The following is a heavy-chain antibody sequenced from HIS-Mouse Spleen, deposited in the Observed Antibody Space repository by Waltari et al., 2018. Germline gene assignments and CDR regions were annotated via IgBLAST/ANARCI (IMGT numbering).Heavy chain of an antibody. CDR1: GGSISSYY. D-gene: IGHD1-26*01. CDR2: IYYSGST. V-gene: IGHV4-59*01. J-gene: IGHJ4*02. Sequence: QVQLQESGPGLVKPSETLSLTCTVSGGSISSYYWSWIRQPPGKGLEWSGYIYYSGSTNYNPSLKSRVTISVDTSKNQFSLKLSSVTAADTAVYYCARGHGSFDYWGQGTLVTVSS. CDR3: ARGHGSFDY.